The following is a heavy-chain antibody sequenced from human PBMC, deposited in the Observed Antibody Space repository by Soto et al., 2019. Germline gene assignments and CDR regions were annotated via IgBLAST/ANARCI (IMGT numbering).Heavy chain of an antibody. CDR3: AREPRYYYYGMDV. J-gene: IGHJ6*02. V-gene: IGHV4-38-2*02. CDR1: GYSISSGYY. Sequence: SETLSLTCAVSGYSISSGYYWGWIRQPPGKGLEWIGSIYHSGSTYYNPSLKSRVTISVDTSKNQFSLKLSSVTAADTAVYYCAREPRYYYYGMDVWGQGTTVTVSS. CDR2: IYHSGST.